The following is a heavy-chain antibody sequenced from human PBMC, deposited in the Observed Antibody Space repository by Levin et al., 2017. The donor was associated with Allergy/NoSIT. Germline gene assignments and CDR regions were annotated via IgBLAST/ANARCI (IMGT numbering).Heavy chain of an antibody. CDR2: IYYSGST. V-gene: IGHV4-31*03. J-gene: IGHJ6*04. CDR1: GGSINTGGHY. Sequence: PSETLSLTCTVSGGSINTGGHYWSWIRQHPGKGLEWIGYIYYSGSTHYNPSLKSRVTISLDTSKNQFSLRLTSVTAADTAVYYCASGSGRPAVWGKGTTVTVSS. D-gene: IGHD3-10*01. CDR3: ASGSGRPAV.